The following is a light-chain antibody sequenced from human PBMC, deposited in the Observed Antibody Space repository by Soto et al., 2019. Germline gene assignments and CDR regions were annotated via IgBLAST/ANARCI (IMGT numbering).Light chain of an antibody. CDR3: QQNYSTTIP. V-gene: IGKV1-39*01. CDR2: AES. Sequence: DIQMTQSPSSLSASVGDRVTMTCRAGQTISTYLNGYPQRPGKARTLLIHAESSLQSGVQSRFSGTGCGTDLNITITNLKHGDFATDYCQQNYSTTIPFGQGTRLEI. J-gene: IGKJ5*01. CDR1: QTISTY.